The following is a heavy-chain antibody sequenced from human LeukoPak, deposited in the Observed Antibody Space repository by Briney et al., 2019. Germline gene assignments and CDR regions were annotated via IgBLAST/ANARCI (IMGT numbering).Heavy chain of an antibody. CDR2: FDPEDGET. Sequence: ASVKVSCKVSGYTLTELSMHWVRQAPGKGLEWMGGFDPEDGETIYAQKFQGRVTMTEDTSTDTAYMELSSLRSEDTAVYYCATVTDYGQYFDYWGQGTLVTVSS. J-gene: IGHJ4*02. CDR1: GYTLTELS. CDR3: ATVTDYGQYFDY. V-gene: IGHV1-24*01. D-gene: IGHD4-17*01.